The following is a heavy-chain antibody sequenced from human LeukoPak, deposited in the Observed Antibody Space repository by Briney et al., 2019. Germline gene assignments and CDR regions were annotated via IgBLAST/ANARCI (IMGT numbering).Heavy chain of an antibody. Sequence: SETLSLTCTVSGYSISSGYYWGWIRQPPGKGLEWIGSIYHSGSTYYNPSLKSRVTISVDTSKNQFSLKLSSVTAADTAVYYCARKRLFSSSWYSNNWFDPWGQGTLVTVSS. CDR1: GYSISSGYY. V-gene: IGHV4-38-2*02. CDR3: ARKRLFSSSWYSNNWFDP. J-gene: IGHJ5*02. CDR2: IYHSGST. D-gene: IGHD6-13*01.